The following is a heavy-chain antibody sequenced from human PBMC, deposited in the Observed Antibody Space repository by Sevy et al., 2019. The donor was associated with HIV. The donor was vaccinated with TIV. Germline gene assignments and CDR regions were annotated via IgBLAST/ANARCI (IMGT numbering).Heavy chain of an antibody. CDR2: IKKDGSEK. CDR3: ARDCSSTSCLWGLDV. J-gene: IGHJ6*02. Sequence: GGCLRLSCAASGFTFSRYWMSWVRQAPGKGLEWVANIKKDGSEKYYVDSVKGRFTISRDNAKNSLFLQMNSLRAEDTAVYYCARDCSSTSCLWGLDVWGQGTTVTVSS. V-gene: IGHV3-7*03. CDR1: GFTFSRYW. D-gene: IGHD2-2*01.